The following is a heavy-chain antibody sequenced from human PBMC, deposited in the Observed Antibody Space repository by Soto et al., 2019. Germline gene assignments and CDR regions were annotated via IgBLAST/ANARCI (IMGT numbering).Heavy chain of an antibody. V-gene: IGHV4-38-2*01. Sequence: SETLSLTCAVSGYSISSGNYWAWIRQPPGRGLEWIGSLYHIGSTHYNTSLKSRVTISVDTSKNHFSLEMSSVTAADTAIYYCRSSTSCYDESCVDVWGQGTMVTVSS. J-gene: IGHJ6*02. D-gene: IGHD2-2*01. CDR2: LYHIGST. CDR1: GYSISSGNY. CDR3: RSSTSCYDESCVDV.